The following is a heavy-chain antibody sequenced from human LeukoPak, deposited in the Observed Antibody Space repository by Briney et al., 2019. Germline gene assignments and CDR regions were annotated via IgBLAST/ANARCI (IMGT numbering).Heavy chain of an antibody. J-gene: IGHJ4*02. CDR3: ARGLESYDFWSRYGKYFDY. V-gene: IGHV4-34*01. Sequence: PSETLSLTCAVYGGSFSGYYWSWIRQPPGKGLEWIGEINHSGSTNYNPSLKSRVTISVDTSKNQFSLKLSSVTAADTAVYYCARGLESYDFWSRYGKYFDYWGQGTLVTVSS. D-gene: IGHD3-3*01. CDR1: GGSFSGYY. CDR2: INHSGST.